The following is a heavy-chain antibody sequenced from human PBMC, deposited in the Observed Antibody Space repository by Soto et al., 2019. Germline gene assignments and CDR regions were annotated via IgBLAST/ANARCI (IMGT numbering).Heavy chain of an antibody. J-gene: IGHJ4*02. CDR1: SGSISTYY. D-gene: IGHD3-10*01. CDR2: IYYTGST. Sequence: PSETLSLTCTVSSGSISTYYWSWIRQPPGKGLEWIGYIYYTGSTNYNPSLKTRVAISMDTSKNQFSLNLSSVTAADTAVYYCAGSFSSLYFDYWGQGALVTVSS. V-gene: IGHV4-59*01. CDR3: AGSFSSLYFDY.